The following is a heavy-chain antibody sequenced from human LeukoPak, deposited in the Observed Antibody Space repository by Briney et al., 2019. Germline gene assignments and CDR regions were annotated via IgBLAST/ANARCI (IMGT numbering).Heavy chain of an antibody. CDR2: IYPGDSDT. Sequence: GESLKISCKGSGYSFTTYWIAWVRQMPGKGLEWMGIIYPGDSDTRYSPSFQGQVTISADKSISTAYLQWSSLKASDTAMYYCARPRYNWNDRAYYYYTMDVWGQGTTVTVSS. J-gene: IGHJ6*02. V-gene: IGHV5-51*01. CDR1: GYSFTTYW. CDR3: ARPRYNWNDRAYYYYTMDV. D-gene: IGHD1-20*01.